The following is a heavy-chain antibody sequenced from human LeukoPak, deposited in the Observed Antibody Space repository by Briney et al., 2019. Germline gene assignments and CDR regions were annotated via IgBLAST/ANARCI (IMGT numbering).Heavy chain of an antibody. CDR1: GGSFSGYY. Sequence: SETLSLNCAVYGGSFSGYYWSWIRQPPGKGLEWIGEINHSGSTNYNPSLKSRVTISVDTSKNQFSLKLSSVTAADTAVYYCAREFFSYSSSWYFDYWGQGTLVTVSS. V-gene: IGHV4-34*01. J-gene: IGHJ4*02. CDR3: AREFFSYSSSWYFDY. CDR2: INHSGST. D-gene: IGHD6-13*01.